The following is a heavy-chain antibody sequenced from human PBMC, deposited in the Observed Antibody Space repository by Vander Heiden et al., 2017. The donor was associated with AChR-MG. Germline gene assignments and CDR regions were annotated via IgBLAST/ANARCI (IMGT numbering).Heavy chain of an antibody. J-gene: IGHJ6*03. CDR3: AKGGYYYYYMDV. Sequence: EVQLLESGGGLVQHGGSLRLACAASGFTFGSDAMGWVRQAPGKGLEWVPAISGSGGSTYYADSVKGRFTISRDNSNNTLYLQMNSLRAEDTAVYYCAKGGYYYYYMDVWGKGTTVTVSS. CDR1: GFTFGSDA. D-gene: IGHD3-16*01. CDR2: ISGSGGST. V-gene: IGHV3-23*01.